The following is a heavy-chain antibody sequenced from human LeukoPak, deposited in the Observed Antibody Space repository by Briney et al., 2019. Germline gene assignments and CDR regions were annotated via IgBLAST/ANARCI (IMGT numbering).Heavy chain of an antibody. V-gene: IGHV3-7*03. CDR2: IKEDGSET. CDR3: ARDGGWWRFDF. CDR1: GLNFNSRW. Sequence: GGSLRLSCVASGLNFNSRWMDWVRRAPGQGLEWVASIKEDGSETHYVDSVRGRFTISRDNDKNSLYLQMNNPRAEDTAMYYCARDGGWWRFDFWGQGALVTVSS. J-gene: IGHJ4*02. D-gene: IGHD2-8*02.